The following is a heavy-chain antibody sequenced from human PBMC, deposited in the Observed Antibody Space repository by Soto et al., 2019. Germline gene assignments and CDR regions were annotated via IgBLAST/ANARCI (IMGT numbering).Heavy chain of an antibody. CDR3: ARVDPRGVAVVRDY. D-gene: IGHD3-10*01. V-gene: IGHV1-18*01. Sequence: ASVKVSCKASGNTFASHGFSWVRQAPGQGLEWMGWISGFNGQTNYALKFQGRVTLTTDTSTSTAYMELRSLRSDDTAVYFCARVDPRGVAVVRDYWGQGTLVTVSS. CDR2: ISGFNGQT. CDR1: GNTFASHG. J-gene: IGHJ4*02.